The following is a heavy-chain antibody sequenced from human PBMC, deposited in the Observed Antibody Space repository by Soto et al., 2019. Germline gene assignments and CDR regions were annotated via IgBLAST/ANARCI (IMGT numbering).Heavy chain of an antibody. CDR2: INSDGSNT. D-gene: IGHD2-15*01. V-gene: IGHV3-74*01. J-gene: IGHJ4*02. CDR1: GFTFSSYW. Sequence: EVQLVESGGGLVQPGGSLRLSCAASGFTFSSYWMHWVRQAPGKGLVWVSRINSDGSNTSYADSVKGRFTISRDNAKNTLYMQIKILRAEAWAVNYWVSTSVVVVAASRVDYWGQGTLVPVSP. CDR3: VSTSVVVVAASRVDY.